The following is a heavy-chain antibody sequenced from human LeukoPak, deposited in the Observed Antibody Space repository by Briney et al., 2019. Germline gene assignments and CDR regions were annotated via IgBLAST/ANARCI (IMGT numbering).Heavy chain of an antibody. V-gene: IGHV5-51*01. Sequence: GESLKISCKGSGYSFTSYWIGWVRQMPGEGLEWMGIIYPGDSDTRYSPSFQGQVTISADKSISTAYLQWSSLKASDTAMYYCARHDVPGIAAAGFDYWGQGTLVTVSS. J-gene: IGHJ4*02. CDR1: GYSFTSYW. CDR2: IYPGDSDT. CDR3: ARHDVPGIAAAGFDY. D-gene: IGHD6-13*01.